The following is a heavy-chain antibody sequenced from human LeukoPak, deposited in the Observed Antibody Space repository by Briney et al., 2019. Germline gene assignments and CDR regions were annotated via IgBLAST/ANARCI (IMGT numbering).Heavy chain of an antibody. CDR3: ARGVVVGLYFDY. J-gene: IGHJ4*02. V-gene: IGHV1-3*01. CDR1: GYTFTSYA. CDR2: INAGNGNT. D-gene: IGHD2-15*01. Sequence: ASVKVSCKASGYTFTSYAMHWVRQAPGQRLEWMGWINAGNGNTKYSQKFQGRVTITRDTSASTAYMELSSLRSEDTAVYYCARGVVVGLYFDYWGQGTLVTVSS.